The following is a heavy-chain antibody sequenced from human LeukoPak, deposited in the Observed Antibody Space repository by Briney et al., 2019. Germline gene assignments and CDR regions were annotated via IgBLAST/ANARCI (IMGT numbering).Heavy chain of an antibody. V-gene: IGHV4-59*02. J-gene: IGHJ4*02. Sequence: SETLSLTCVVSGASVSSSHWNWIRHLPGKGLEWIGCLSYTGKTDYNPSLTGRVTISLDTSKNQVSLKLRSVTAADTAVYYCSEGYFEPFDHWGQGTLVTVSS. CDR2: LSYTGKT. D-gene: IGHD2/OR15-2a*01. CDR1: GASVSSSH. CDR3: SEGYFEPFDH.